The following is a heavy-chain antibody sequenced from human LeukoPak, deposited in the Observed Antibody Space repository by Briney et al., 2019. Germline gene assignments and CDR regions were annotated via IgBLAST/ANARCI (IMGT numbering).Heavy chain of an antibody. CDR1: GFTFSSYA. V-gene: IGHV3-30-3*01. CDR3: ARGGMGYQLRSHFDY. Sequence: GGSLRLSCAASGFTFSSYAMHWVRQAPGKGLEWVAVISYDGSNKYYADSVKGRFTISRDNSKNTLYLQMNSLRAEDTAVYYCARGGMGYQLRSHFDYWGQGTLVTVSS. CDR2: ISYDGSNK. J-gene: IGHJ4*02. D-gene: IGHD2-2*01.